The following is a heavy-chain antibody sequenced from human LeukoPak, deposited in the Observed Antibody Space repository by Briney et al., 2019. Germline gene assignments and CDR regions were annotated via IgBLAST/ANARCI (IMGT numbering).Heavy chain of an antibody. CDR1: GGSFSDYY. CDR2: INHSGST. CDR3: ARDTGIAVAGLL. V-gene: IGHV4-34*01. Sequence: SETLSLTCAVYGGSFSDYYRSWIRQPPGKGLEWIGEINHSGSTNYNPSLKSRVTISVDTSKNQFSLKLSSVTAADTAVYYCARDTGIAVAGLLWGQGTMVTVSS. J-gene: IGHJ3*01. D-gene: IGHD6-19*01.